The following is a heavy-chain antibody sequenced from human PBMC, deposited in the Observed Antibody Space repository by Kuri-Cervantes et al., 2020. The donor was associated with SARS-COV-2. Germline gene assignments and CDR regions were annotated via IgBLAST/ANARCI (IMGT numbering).Heavy chain of an antibody. D-gene: IGHD3-22*01. CDR3: ARIMYDSSGYYFLFDY. J-gene: IGHJ4*02. CDR2: IDWDGDK. Sequence: SGPTLVKPTQTPTLTCTFSGFSLSTSGMCVSWIRQPPGKALEWLARIDWDGDKYYSTSLKTRLTISKDTSKNQVVLTMTNMDPVDTATYYCARIMYDSSGYYFLFDYWGQGTLVTVSS. CDR1: GFSLSTSGMC. V-gene: IGHV2-70*11.